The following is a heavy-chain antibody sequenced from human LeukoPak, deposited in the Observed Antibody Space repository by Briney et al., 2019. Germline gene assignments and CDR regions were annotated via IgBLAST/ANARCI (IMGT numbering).Heavy chain of an antibody. J-gene: IGHJ4*02. CDR1: GYTFTSYG. D-gene: IGHD3-22*01. CDR2: ISAYNGNT. Sequence: ASLKVSCKASGYTFTSYGISWVRQSPGQGLEWMGWISAYNGNTNYAQKLQGRVTMTTDTSTSTAYMELRSLRSEDTAVFYCAGSLKFITMIPHYWGQGTLVTVSS. CDR3: AGSLKFITMIPHY. V-gene: IGHV1-18*04.